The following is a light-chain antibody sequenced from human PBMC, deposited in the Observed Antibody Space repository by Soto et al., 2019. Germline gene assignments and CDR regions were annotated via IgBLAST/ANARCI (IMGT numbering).Light chain of an antibody. Sequence: DIVMTQSPDSLAVSLGERATINCKSSQSVLYSSNNKNYLAWYQQKPGQPPKLLIYWASTRESGVPDRFSGSXXXTDXTLTISXXQAEDVAVYYCQQYYSTPYTFGQGTKLEIK. CDR2: WAS. V-gene: IGKV4-1*01. CDR1: QSVLYSSNNKNY. J-gene: IGKJ2*01. CDR3: QQYYSTPYT.